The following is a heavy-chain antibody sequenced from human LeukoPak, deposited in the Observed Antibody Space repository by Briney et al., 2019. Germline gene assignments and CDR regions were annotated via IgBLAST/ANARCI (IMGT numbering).Heavy chain of an antibody. Sequence: GGSLRLSCVASGFTFSSYAMSWVRQAPGKGLEWVSAISGSGVTTHYAGSVKGRFSISRDNSKNTLYLQMNSLRAEDTAMFFCATSGSYRFDYWGQGTLVTVSS. J-gene: IGHJ4*02. V-gene: IGHV3-23*01. D-gene: IGHD1-26*01. CDR2: ISGSGVTT. CDR1: GFTFSSYA. CDR3: ATSGSYRFDY.